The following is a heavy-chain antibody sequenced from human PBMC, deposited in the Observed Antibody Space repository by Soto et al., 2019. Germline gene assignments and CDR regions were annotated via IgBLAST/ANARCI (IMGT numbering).Heavy chain of an antibody. CDR3: ARCSMTTHDYCYAS. CDR1: GASISSGGFS. V-gene: IGHV4-30-2*01. J-gene: IGHJ4*02. Sequence: TLSLTCGVSGASISSGGFSWSWIRQPPGKGLEWIGYIYHSGNTYYNPSLKSRVTISMERSKNQFSLKVTSVTAADTAVYYCARCSMTTHDYCYASWAQGSLVTVSS. D-gene: IGHD2-2*01. CDR2: IYHSGNT.